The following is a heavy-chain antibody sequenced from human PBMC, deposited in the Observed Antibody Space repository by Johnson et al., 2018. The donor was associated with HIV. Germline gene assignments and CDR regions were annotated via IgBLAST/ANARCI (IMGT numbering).Heavy chain of an antibody. J-gene: IGHJ3*01. CDR3: ARAQVLPDDAFDL. CDR1: GFTFSSYD. D-gene: IGHD2-2*01. CDR2: IGTAGDT. V-gene: IGHV3-13*01. Sequence: VQLVESGGGVVQPGRSLRLSCAASGFTFSSYDMHWVRQATGKGLEWVSAIGTAGDTYYPGSVKGRFTISRDDAKNTLYLQMNSLRAEDTAVYYCARAQVLPDDAFDLWGQETVVTVAS.